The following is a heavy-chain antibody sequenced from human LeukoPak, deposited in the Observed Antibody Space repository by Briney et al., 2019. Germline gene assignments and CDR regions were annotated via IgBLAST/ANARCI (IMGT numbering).Heavy chain of an antibody. CDR1: GFTFSSYW. V-gene: IGHV3-74*01. CDR2: INSDGSST. CDR3: ARAGGSYFPADY. J-gene: IGHJ4*02. Sequence: GGSLRLSCAASGFTFSSYWMHWVRQAPGKGLVWVSRINSDGSSTSYADSVKGRFTISRDNAKNTLYLQMNSLRAEDTAVYYCARAGGSYFPADYWGQGTLVTVSS. D-gene: IGHD1-26*01.